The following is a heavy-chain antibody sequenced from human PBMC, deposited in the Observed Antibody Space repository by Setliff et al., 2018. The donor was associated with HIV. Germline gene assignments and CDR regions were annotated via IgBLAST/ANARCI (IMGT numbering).Heavy chain of an antibody. CDR3: ATKVHCTNGACLDAFDT. Sequence: ASVKVSCKASGYTFTGYFIHWVRQAPGQGLEWMRRINPNSGGTNYAQKFQGRVTMTRDTSISTAHMELSRLRSDDTAVYYCATKVHCTNGACLDAFDTWGQGTMVTVSS. CDR1: GYTFTGYF. V-gene: IGHV1-2*06. D-gene: IGHD2-8*01. J-gene: IGHJ3*02. CDR2: INPNSGGT.